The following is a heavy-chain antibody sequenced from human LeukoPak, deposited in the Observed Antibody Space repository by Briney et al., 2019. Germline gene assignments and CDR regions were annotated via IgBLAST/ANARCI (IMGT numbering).Heavy chain of an antibody. Sequence: SVTVSCTASGGTFSSYAISWVRQAPGQGLEWMGGIIPIFGTANYAQKFQGRVTITADESTSTAYMELSSPRSEDTAVYYCARVPSQFGKPFDYWGQGTLVTVSS. CDR2: IIPIFGTA. CDR1: GGTFSSYA. J-gene: IGHJ4*02. V-gene: IGHV1-69*13. D-gene: IGHD3-10*01. CDR3: ARVPSQFGKPFDY.